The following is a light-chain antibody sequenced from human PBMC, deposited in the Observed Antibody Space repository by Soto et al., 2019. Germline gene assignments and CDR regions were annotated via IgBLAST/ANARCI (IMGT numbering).Light chain of an antibody. Sequence: DIQMTQSPSSLSASVGDRVTITCQASQDISNYLNWYQQKPGKAPKLLIYDASNLETGVPTRFSGSGSGTDFTFTISILQPEDIATYYCQQYDNRPPMYTFGQGTKLEIK. J-gene: IGKJ2*01. CDR3: QQYDNRPPMYT. CDR1: QDISNY. CDR2: DAS. V-gene: IGKV1-33*01.